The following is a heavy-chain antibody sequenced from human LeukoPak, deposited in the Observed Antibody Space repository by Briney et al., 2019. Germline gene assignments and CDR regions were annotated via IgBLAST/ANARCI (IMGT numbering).Heavy chain of an antibody. CDR2: ISGSGGST. Sequence: GGSLRLSCAASGFTFSSYAMSWVRQAPGKGLEWVSAISGSGGSTYYADSVKGRFTISRDNSKNTLYLQMNSLRAEDTAVYYCATDFWSGSGGGYWGQGTLVTVSS. CDR3: ATDFWSGSGGGY. CDR1: GFTFSSYA. J-gene: IGHJ4*02. D-gene: IGHD3-3*01. V-gene: IGHV3-23*01.